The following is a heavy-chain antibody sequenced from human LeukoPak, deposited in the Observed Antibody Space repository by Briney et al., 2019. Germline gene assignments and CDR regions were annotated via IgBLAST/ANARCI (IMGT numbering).Heavy chain of an antibody. J-gene: IGHJ3*02. CDR3: VRYPREQPGSVAFDI. D-gene: IGHD6-13*01. CDR2: INQDETEE. Sequence: PGRSLRLSCAASGFTFSSYAMHWVRQAPGKGLEWVANINQDETEENYLDSVKGRFTISRDNAKNSLYLQMSSLRAKDTAIYYCVRYPREQPGSVAFDIWGQGTMVTVSS. V-gene: IGHV3-7*01. CDR1: GFTFSSYA.